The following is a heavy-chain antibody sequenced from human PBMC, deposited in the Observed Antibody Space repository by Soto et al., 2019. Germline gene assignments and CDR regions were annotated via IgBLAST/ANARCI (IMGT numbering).Heavy chain of an antibody. CDR1: GGSISSGDYY. Sequence: SETLSLTCTVSGGSISSGDYYWSWIRQPPGKGLEWIGSIYYSGSTYYNPSLKSRVTISVDTSKNQFSLKLSSVSAADTAMYYCARGVGGLQWVEELDLWGQGLLVTVSS. J-gene: IGHJ5*02. V-gene: IGHV4-30-4*01. CDR2: IYYSGST. D-gene: IGHD6-19*01. CDR3: ARGVGGLQWVEELDL.